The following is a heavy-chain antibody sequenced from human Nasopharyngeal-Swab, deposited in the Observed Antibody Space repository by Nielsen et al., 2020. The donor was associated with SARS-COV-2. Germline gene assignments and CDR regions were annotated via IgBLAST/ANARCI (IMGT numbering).Heavy chain of an antibody. J-gene: IGHJ4*02. CDR3: ARYSSGWNFDY. Sequence: GESLKISCAASGFTFSDYYMSWIRQAPGKGLEWVSYISSSSSGTSYADSVKGRFIISRDNAKNSLYLQMNSLRAEDTAVYYCARYSSGWNFDYWGQGILVTVSS. CDR2: ISSSSSGT. D-gene: IGHD6-19*01. V-gene: IGHV3-11*06. CDR1: GFTFSDYY.